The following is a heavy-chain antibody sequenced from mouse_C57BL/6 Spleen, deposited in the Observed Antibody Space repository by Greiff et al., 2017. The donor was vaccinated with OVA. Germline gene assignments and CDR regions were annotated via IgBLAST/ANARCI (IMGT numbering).Heavy chain of an antibody. CDR1: GYTFTSYW. V-gene: IGHV1-55*01. CDR2: IYPGSGST. J-gene: IGHJ3*01. Sequence: QVQLQQPGAELVKPGASVKMSCKASGYTFTSYWITWVKQRPGQGLEWIGDIYPGSGSTNYNEKFKSKATLTVDTSSSTAYMQLSSLTSEDSAVSYCARAELGRAWFAYWGQGTLVTVSA. CDR3: ARAELGRAWFAY. D-gene: IGHD4-1*01.